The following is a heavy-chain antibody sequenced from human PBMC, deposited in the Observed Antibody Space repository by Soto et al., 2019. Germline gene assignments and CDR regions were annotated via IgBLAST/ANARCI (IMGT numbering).Heavy chain of an antibody. CDR3: ARGVRYFDY. CDR1: GGSISSYY. D-gene: IGHD1-1*01. Sequence: XGTLSLTGTVSGGSISSYYWSWIRQPPGKGLEWIGYIYYSGSTNYNPSLKSRVTISVDTSKKQFSLKLSSVTAADTAVYYCARGVRYFDYWGQGTLVTVSS. J-gene: IGHJ4*02. V-gene: IGHV4-59*01. CDR2: IYYSGST.